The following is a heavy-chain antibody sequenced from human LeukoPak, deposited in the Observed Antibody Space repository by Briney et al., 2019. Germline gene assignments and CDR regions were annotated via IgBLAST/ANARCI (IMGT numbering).Heavy chain of an antibody. Sequence: PGGSLRLSCAASGFTFRSYEMNWVRQAPGKGLEWVSYISSSGSTIYYADSVKGRFTISRDNAKNSLYLQMNSLRAEDTAVYYCARERYYYGMDVWGQGTTVTVSS. CDR2: ISSSGSTI. CDR3: ARERYYYGMDV. J-gene: IGHJ6*02. V-gene: IGHV3-48*03. CDR1: GFTFRSYE.